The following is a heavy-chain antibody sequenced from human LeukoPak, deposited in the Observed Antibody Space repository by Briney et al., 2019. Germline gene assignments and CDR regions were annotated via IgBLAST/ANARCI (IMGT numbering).Heavy chain of an antibody. J-gene: IGHJ3*02. CDR1: GFTFDDYA. V-gene: IGHV3-9*01. D-gene: IGHD2-8*01. Sequence: GGSLRPSCAASGFTFDDYAMHWVRQAPGKGLEWVSGISWNSGSIGYADSVKGRFTISRDNAKNSLYLQMNSLRAEDTALYYCAKVTDCTNGVCYLPGAFDIWGQGTMVTVSS. CDR3: AKVTDCTNGVCYLPGAFDI. CDR2: ISWNSGSI.